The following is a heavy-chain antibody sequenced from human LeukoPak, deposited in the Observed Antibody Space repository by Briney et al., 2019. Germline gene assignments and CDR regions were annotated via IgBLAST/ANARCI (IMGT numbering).Heavy chain of an antibody. D-gene: IGHD6-13*01. CDR3: ANVGSSSWYGAFDI. CDR2: IIPIFGTA. J-gene: IGHJ3*02. Sequence: APVRVSCKASGGAFSSYAISWVRQAPGQGLEWMGGIIPIFGTANYAQKFQGRVTITADKSTSTAYMELSSLRSEDTAVYYCANVGSSSWYGAFDIWGQGTMVTVSS. CDR1: GGAFSSYA. V-gene: IGHV1-69*06.